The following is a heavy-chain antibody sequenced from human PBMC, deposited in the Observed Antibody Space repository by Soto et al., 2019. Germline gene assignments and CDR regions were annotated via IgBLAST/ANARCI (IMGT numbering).Heavy chain of an antibody. CDR3: EKPDIVANMGYYFDY. CDR2: ISGSGGST. Sequence: GGSLRLSCAASGFTFSSYAMSWVRQAPGKGLEWVSAISGSGGSTYYADSVKGRFTISRDNSKNTLYLQMNSLRAEDTAVYYCEKPDIVANMGYYFDYWGQGTLVTVSS. J-gene: IGHJ4*02. D-gene: IGHD5-12*01. CDR1: GFTFSSYA. V-gene: IGHV3-23*01.